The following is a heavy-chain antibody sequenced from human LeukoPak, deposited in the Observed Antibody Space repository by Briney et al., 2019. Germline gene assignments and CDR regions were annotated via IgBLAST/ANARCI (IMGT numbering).Heavy chain of an antibody. J-gene: IGHJ3*02. CDR2: ISSSSSTI. CDR1: GFTFSSYA. Sequence: GGSLRLSCAAPGFTFSSYAMSWVRQAPGKGLEWVSYISSSSSTIYYADSVKGRFTISRDNAKNSLYLQMNSLRAEDTAVYYCARGWELPQVDDAFDIWGQGTMVTVSS. V-gene: IGHV3-48*01. CDR3: ARGWELPQVDDAFDI. D-gene: IGHD1-26*01.